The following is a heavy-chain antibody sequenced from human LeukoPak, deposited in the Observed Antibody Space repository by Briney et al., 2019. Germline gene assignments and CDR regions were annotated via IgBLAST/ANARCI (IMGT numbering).Heavy chain of an antibody. CDR3: LSGSGH. J-gene: IGHJ4*02. CDR1: GFTFSSYA. V-gene: IGHV3-21*06. CDR2: ISSSSSYI. Sequence: GGSLRLSCAASGFTFSSYAMSWVRQAPGKGLEWVSSISSSSSYIYYADSVKGRFIISRDNAKNSLYLQMNILRAEDTAVFYCLSGSGHCGQGALVTVSS. D-gene: IGHD3-10*01.